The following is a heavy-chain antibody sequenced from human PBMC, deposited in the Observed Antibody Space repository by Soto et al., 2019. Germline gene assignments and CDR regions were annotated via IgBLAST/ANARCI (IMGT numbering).Heavy chain of an antibody. Sequence: SETLSLTCTVSGGSISSSSYYWGWIRQPPGKGLEWIGSIYYSGSTYYNPSLKSRVTISVDTSKNQFSLKLSSVTAADTAVYYCATLVRYCSSTSCYADYWGQGPLLTVSS. D-gene: IGHD2-2*01. CDR3: ATLVRYCSSTSCYADY. V-gene: IGHV4-39*01. CDR1: GGSISSSSYY. CDR2: IYYSGST. J-gene: IGHJ4*02.